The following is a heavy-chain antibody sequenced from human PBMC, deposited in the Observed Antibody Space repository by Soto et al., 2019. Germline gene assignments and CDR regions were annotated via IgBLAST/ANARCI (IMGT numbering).Heavy chain of an antibody. CDR2: IYYSGST. CDR3: ARGGSTYYDFWSGYYSWGMDV. CDR1: GGSISSGGYY. V-gene: IGHV4-30-4*01. D-gene: IGHD3-3*01. Sequence: PSETLSLTCTVSGGSISSGGYYWSWIRHPPGKGLEWIGYIYYSGSTYYNPSLKSRVTISADTSKNQFSLKLSSVTAADTAVYYCARGGSTYYDFWSGYYSWGMDVWGQGTTVTVSS. J-gene: IGHJ6*02.